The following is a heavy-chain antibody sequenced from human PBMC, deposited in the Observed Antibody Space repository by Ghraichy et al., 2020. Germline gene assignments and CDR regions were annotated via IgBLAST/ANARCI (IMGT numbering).Heavy chain of an antibody. V-gene: IGHV4-34*01. Sequence: SETLSLTCAVYGGSFSDYYWSWIRQPPGKGLEWIGEINHSGSTNYNPSLKSRVTISVDTSKNQFSLKLSSVTAADTAMYYCARGPRGRLVPLSYWGQGTLVTVSS. CDR1: GGSFSDYY. CDR3: ARGPRGRLVPLSY. D-gene: IGHD6-19*01. J-gene: IGHJ4*02. CDR2: INHSGST.